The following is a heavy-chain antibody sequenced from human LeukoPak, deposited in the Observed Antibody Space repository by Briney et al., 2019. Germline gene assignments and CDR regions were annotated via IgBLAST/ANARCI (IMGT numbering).Heavy chain of an antibody. Sequence: GGSLRLSCAASGFTFSSHWMSWVRQAPGKGLEWVANIRQDGSEKYYVDSVKGRFTISRDNAKNSLYLQMNSLRAEDTAVYYCARIQRAAHFDYWGQGTLVTVSS. CDR2: IRQDGSEK. CDR3: ARIQRAAHFDY. CDR1: GFTFSSHW. J-gene: IGHJ4*02. V-gene: IGHV3-7*01. D-gene: IGHD2-15*01.